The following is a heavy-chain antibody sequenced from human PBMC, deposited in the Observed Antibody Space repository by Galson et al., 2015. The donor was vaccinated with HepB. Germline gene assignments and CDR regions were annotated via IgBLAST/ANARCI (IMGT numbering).Heavy chain of an antibody. V-gene: IGHV4-61*02. CDR1: GGSISSGSYY. D-gene: IGHD3-10*01. CDR2: IYTSGST. J-gene: IGHJ5*02. CDR3: ARDGFHDGFDP. Sequence: TLSLTCTVSGGSISSGSYYWSWIRQPAGKGLEWIGRIYTSGSTKYNPSLKSRVTMSVDTSKNQFSLKLSSVTAADTAVYYCARDGFHDGFDPWGQGTLVTVSS.